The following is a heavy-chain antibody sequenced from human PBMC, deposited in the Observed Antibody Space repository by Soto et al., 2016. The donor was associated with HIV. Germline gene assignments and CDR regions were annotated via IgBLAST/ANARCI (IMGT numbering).Heavy chain of an antibody. D-gene: IGHD3-22*01. Sequence: QVQLQESGPGLVKPSETLSLTCTVSGGSISSYYWSWIRQPPGKGLEWIGYIYYSGSTKYNPSLKSRVTISVDTSKNQLSLKLNSVTAADTAVYYCARRPLSAPMIDNWFDPGAREPWSPSPQ. V-gene: IGHV4-59*01. CDR1: GGSISSYY. CDR3: ARRPLSAPMIDNWFDP. CDR2: IYYSGST. J-gene: IGHJ5*02.